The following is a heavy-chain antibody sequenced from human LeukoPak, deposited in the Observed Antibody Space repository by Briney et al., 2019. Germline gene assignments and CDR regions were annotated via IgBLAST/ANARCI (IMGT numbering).Heavy chain of an antibody. J-gene: IGHJ4*02. CDR1: GFTFSSYS. Sequence: GESLRLSCAASGFTFSSYSMNRVRQAPGKGLEWVSSISGSSTYIDYADSVKGRFTISRDNAKNALYLQMDSPRAEDTAVYYCARDHSSGRYFDFWGQGTLVTVSS. CDR3: ARDHSSGRYFDF. V-gene: IGHV3-21*01. CDR2: ISGSSTYI. D-gene: IGHD3-22*01.